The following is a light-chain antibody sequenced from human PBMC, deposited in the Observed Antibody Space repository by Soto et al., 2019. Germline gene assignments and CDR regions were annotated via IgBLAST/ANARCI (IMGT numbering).Light chain of an antibody. CDR2: GAF. CDR3: QQYNDWPLT. Sequence: EIVMTQSPVTLSVSPGERVTLSCRASQSVSSNLAWYQQKPGRAPSLLIYGAFTRATGTPARFSGTGSGTEFTLTISSLQSEDFALYYCQQYNDWPLTFGQGTKVDIK. CDR1: QSVSSN. J-gene: IGKJ1*01. V-gene: IGKV3-15*01.